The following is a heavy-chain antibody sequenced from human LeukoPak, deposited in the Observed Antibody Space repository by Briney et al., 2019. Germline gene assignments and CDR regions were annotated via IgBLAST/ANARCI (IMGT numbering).Heavy chain of an antibody. V-gene: IGHV3-21*01. CDR3: PGDPFTQRGQDIVGYYPPYHFGY. CDR1: GFSFSSYS. Sequence: PGGSLRLSCAASGFSFSSYSINWVRQAPGKGLEWVSSISSTSSYIYYADSVKGRFTISRDNAKNSLYLQMNSLRAEDTAVYYCPGDPFTQRGQDIVGYYPPYHFGYWGQGTLVTVSS. CDR2: ISSTSSYI. D-gene: IGHD3-22*01. J-gene: IGHJ4*02.